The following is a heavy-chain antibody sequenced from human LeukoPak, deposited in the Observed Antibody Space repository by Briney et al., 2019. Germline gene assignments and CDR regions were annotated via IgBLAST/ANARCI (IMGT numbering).Heavy chain of an antibody. CDR2: INHSGST. CDR3: ARAQQWLVKGNWFDP. J-gene: IGHJ5*02. V-gene: IGHV4-34*01. Sequence: SETLSLTCAVYGESFSGYYWSWIRQPPGKGLEWIGEINHSGSTNYNPSLKSRVTISVDTSKNQFSLKLSSVTAADTAVYYCARAQQWLVKGNWFDPWGQGTLVTVSS. D-gene: IGHD6-19*01. CDR1: GESFSGYY.